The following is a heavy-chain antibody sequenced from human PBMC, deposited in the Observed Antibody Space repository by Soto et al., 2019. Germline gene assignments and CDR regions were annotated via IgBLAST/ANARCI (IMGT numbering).Heavy chain of an antibody. V-gene: IGHV3-23*01. J-gene: IGHJ4*02. D-gene: IGHD6-19*01. CDR1: GFNFTEYG. CDR3: AKEGTSGLYYFDY. Sequence: GGSLRLSCATSGFNFTEYGMNWVRQAPGKGLEWVSTISGSGGTPYYADSVKGRFTISRDNSKNTLYLQMNSLRAGDSAIYYCAKEGTSGLYYFDYWGQGTLVTVSS. CDR2: ISGSGGTP.